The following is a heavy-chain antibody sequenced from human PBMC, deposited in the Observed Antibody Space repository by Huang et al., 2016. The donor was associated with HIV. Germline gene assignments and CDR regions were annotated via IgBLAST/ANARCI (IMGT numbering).Heavy chain of an antibody. CDR1: GGTFSSYA. D-gene: IGHD3-22*01. CDR3: ARARGYYDSSVSYYFDY. J-gene: IGHJ4*02. Sequence: VQMVQSGAEVKKPGSSVKVSCKASGGTFSSYAISWVRQAPGQGLGWMGGIIPIFGTANDAQKFQGRVTITADESTSTAYMELSSLRSEDTAVYYCARARGYYDSSVSYYFDYWGQGTLVTVSS. V-gene: IGHV1-69*13. CDR2: IIPIFGTA.